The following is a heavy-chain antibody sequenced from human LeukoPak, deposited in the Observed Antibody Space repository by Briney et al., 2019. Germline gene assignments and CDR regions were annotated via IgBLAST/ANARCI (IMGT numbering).Heavy chain of an antibody. Sequence: PGGSLRLSCAASGFTFSSYSVNWVRQAPGKGLEWVSYISSSSSTIYYADSVKGRFTISRDNAKNSLYLQMNSLRDEDTAVYYCARGGPWYCSSTSCYPDYWGQGTLVTVSS. CDR1: GFTFSSYS. V-gene: IGHV3-48*02. CDR3: ARGGPWYCSSTSCYPDY. CDR2: ISSSSSTI. J-gene: IGHJ4*02. D-gene: IGHD2-2*01.